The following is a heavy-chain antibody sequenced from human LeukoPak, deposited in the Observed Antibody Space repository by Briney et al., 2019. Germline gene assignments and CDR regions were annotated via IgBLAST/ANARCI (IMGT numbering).Heavy chain of an antibody. CDR1: RFTFSSCS. CDR2: ISSSSSYI. Sequence: GGSLRLSCVASRFTFSSCSMNWVRQAPGKGLEWVSSISSSSSYIYYADSVKGRFTISRDNAKNSLYLQMNSLRAEDTAVYYCAREGRGGWYFDYWGQGTLVTVSS. D-gene: IGHD6-19*01. V-gene: IGHV3-21*01. J-gene: IGHJ4*02. CDR3: AREGRGGWYFDY.